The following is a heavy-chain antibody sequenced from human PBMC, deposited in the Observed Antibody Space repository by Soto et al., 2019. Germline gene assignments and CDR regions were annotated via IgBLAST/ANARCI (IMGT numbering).Heavy chain of an antibody. J-gene: IGHJ4*02. D-gene: IGHD2-15*01. CDR2: ISYSGNT. Sequence: SETLSLTCTVSGGSIISGYWSWMRHPPGKGLEWIGYISYSGNTNYNPSLKSRVTMSVDTPKNQFSLRLSSVTTADTAVYYCAGLRGYAGSPIDYWGQGTLDTVSS. CDR1: GGSIISGY. CDR3: AGLRGYAGSPIDY. V-gene: IGHV4-59*01.